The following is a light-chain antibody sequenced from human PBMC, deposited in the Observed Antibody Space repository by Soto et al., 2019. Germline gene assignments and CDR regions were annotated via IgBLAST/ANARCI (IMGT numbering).Light chain of an antibody. CDR1: SSNIGSNT. CDR3: AAWDDSLNGV. Sequence: QSVLTQPPSASGTPGQRVTISCSGSSSNIGSNTVNWYQQLPGTAPKLLIYSNNQRPSGVPDRFSGSKSGTSASLAISGLQSEDEADHYCAAWDDSLNGVFGTGTKLTVL. J-gene: IGLJ1*01. CDR2: SNN. V-gene: IGLV1-44*01.